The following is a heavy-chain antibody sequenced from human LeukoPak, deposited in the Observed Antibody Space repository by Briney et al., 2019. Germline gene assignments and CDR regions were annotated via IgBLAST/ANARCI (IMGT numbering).Heavy chain of an antibody. J-gene: IGHJ4*02. CDR1: GYTFTNYA. Sequence: ASVKVSCKASGYTFTNYAMNWVRQAPGQGLEWVGWIHPSTGNPTYAQGFTGRFVFSLDTSVSTTSLQISSLKAEDTAVYYCARAFQSLGGLSLPAYWGQGTLVTVSS. D-gene: IGHD3-16*02. CDR2: IHPSTGNP. V-gene: IGHV7-4-1*02. CDR3: ARAFQSLGGLSLPAY.